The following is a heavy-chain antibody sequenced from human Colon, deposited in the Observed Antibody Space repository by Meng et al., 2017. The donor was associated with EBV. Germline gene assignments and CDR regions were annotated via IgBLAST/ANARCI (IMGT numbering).Heavy chain of an antibody. Sequence: QVQLKDVGDGMWKPSRTLSRSCAVYGGSFRDYYRTWIRHPPGKGLEWIGEIDHRGNTKYNPSLKSRVTISLDTSKKQFSLKVSSVTAADSAVYYCARRGPSGNFSPWSQGALVTVSS. J-gene: IGHJ5*02. D-gene: IGHD3-10*01. CDR1: GGSFRDYY. CDR2: IDHRGNT. CDR3: ARRGPSGNFSP. V-gene: IGHV4-34*02.